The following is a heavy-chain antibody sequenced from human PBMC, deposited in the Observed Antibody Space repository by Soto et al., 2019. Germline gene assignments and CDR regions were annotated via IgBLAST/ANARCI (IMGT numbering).Heavy chain of an antibody. CDR1: GYRFISYG. CDR2: INGNYEKV. V-gene: IGHV1-18*01. CDR3: ARAEGVTMIIVVPSYFDY. Sequence: GASVKVSCKASGYRFISYGISWVRQAPGQGLEWMGWINGNYEKVSSSQKSQGRVTMTVDTSTSTAYMELTSLRDEDTAVYYCARAEGVTMIIVVPSYFDYWGQGTLVTVSS. D-gene: IGHD3-22*01. J-gene: IGHJ4*02.